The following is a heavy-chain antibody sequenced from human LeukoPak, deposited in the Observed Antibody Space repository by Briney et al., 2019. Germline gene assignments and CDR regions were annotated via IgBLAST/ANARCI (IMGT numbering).Heavy chain of an antibody. CDR3: ARGEVVTDPYYYYGMDV. V-gene: IGHV1-18*01. CDR1: GGTFSSYA. D-gene: IGHD3-22*01. Sequence: ASVKVSCKASGGTFSSYAISWVRQAPGQGLEWMGWISAYNGNTNYAQKLQGRVTMTTDTSTSTAYMELRSLRSDDTAVYYCARGEVVTDPYYYYGMDVWGQGTTVTVSS. CDR2: ISAYNGNT. J-gene: IGHJ6*02.